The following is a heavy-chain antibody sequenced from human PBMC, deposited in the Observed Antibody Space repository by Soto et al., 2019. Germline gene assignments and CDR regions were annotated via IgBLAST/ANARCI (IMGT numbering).Heavy chain of an antibody. CDR1: GYSFTSYW. V-gene: IGHV5-51*01. Sequence: GESLKISCKGSGYSFTSYWIGWVRQMPGKGLEWMGIIYPGDSDTRYSPSFQGQVTISADKSISTAYLQWSSLKASDTAMYYCARHSRGQKKPYYYYGMDVWGQGTTVTVSS. CDR2: IYPGDSDT. CDR3: ARHSRGQKKPYYYYGMDV. J-gene: IGHJ6*02. D-gene: IGHD5-12*01.